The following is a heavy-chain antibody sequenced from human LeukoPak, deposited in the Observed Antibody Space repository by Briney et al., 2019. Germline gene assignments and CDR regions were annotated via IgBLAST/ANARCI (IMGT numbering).Heavy chain of an antibody. CDR3: AREIDCSGGSCYYGMDV. V-gene: IGHV4-59*01. D-gene: IGHD2-15*01. CDR1: GGSISSYY. Sequence: PSETLSLTCTVSGGSISSYYWSWIRQPPGKGLEWIGYIYYSGSTNYNPSLKSRVTISVDTSKNQFSLKLGSVTTADTAVYYCAREIDCSGGSCYYGMDVWGQGTTVTVSS. CDR2: IYYSGST. J-gene: IGHJ6*02.